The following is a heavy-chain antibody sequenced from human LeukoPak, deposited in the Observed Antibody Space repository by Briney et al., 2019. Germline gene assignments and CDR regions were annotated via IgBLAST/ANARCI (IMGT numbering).Heavy chain of an antibody. D-gene: IGHD2-15*01. V-gene: IGHV3-21*04. CDR2: ISTSSAYI. Sequence: GGSLRLSCAASGFTFSSYNMNWVRQAPGKGLEWVSSISTSSAYIHYADSVKGRFTISRDNAKSSLYLQMNSLRAEDTAVYYCASPGYCSGSSCYSGYFQHWGQGTLVTVSS. CDR3: ASPGYCSGSSCYSGYFQH. CDR1: GFTFSSYN. J-gene: IGHJ1*01.